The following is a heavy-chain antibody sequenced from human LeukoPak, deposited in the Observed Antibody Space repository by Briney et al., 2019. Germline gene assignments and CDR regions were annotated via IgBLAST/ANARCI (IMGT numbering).Heavy chain of an antibody. CDR1: GGSISSGGYS. J-gene: IGHJ4*02. CDR3: ARLYSSGWYAWFDY. CDR2: IYHSGST. D-gene: IGHD6-19*01. V-gene: IGHV4-30-2*01. Sequence: PSQTLSLTCAVSGGSISSGGYSWSWIRQPPGKGLEWIGYIYHSGSTYYNPSLKSRVTISVDTSKNQFSLKLSSVTAADTAVYYCARLYSSGWYAWFDYWGQGTLVTVSS.